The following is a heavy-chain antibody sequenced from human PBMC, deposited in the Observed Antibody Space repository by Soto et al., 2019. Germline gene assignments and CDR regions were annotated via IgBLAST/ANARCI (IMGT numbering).Heavy chain of an antibody. Sequence: GREWMGIINPSGGSTRYAQKFQGRVTMTRDTSTSTVYMELSSLRSEDTAVYYCARDRADTDMVTSGLGYWGQGTLVSVSS. D-gene: IGHD5-18*01. V-gene: IGHV1-46*03. CDR3: ARDRADTDMVTSGLGY. CDR2: INPSGGST. J-gene: IGHJ4*02.